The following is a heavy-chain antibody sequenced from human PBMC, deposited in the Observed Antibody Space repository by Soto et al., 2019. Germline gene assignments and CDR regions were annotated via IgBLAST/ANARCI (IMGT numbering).Heavy chain of an antibody. J-gene: IGHJ4*02. CDR3: ARLKDFWSGSGHQNFDY. V-gene: IGHV4-59*08. CDR2: IYYSGST. D-gene: IGHD3-3*01. Sequence: SETLSLTCTVSGGSISSYYWSWIRQPPGKGLEWIGYIYYSGSTNYNPSLKSRVTISVDTSKNQFSLKLSSVTAADTAVYYCARLKDFWSGSGHQNFDYWGQGTLVTVSS. CDR1: GGSISSYY.